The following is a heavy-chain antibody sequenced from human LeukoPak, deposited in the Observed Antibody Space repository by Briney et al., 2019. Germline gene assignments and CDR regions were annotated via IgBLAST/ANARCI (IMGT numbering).Heavy chain of an antibody. CDR2: ISSRSNYI. D-gene: IGHD3-22*01. CDR3: ARDRAVYSHSRGYYSDAFYI. Sequence: GGSLRLSCAASGFTFSSYNMNWVRQAPGKGLEWVSSISSRSNYIYLADSLKGRFTISRDNAKNSLYLQMNSLRAEDTAMYYCARDRAVYSHSRGYYSDAFYIWGQGTMVTVSS. V-gene: IGHV3-21*01. J-gene: IGHJ3*02. CDR1: GFTFSSYN.